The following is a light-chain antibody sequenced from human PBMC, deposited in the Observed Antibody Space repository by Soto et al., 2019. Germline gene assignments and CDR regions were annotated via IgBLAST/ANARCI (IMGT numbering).Light chain of an antibody. CDR2: NTY. Sequence: QTVVTQEPSFSVSPGGTVTLTCGLSAGSVSTNYYPAWYQQAPGQAPRTLIYNTYTRSSGVPDRFSGSILGTKAALTITGAQADYESDYYCVLYMGSGTWVFGGGTKLTVL. CDR1: AGSVSTNYY. CDR3: VLYMGSGTWV. J-gene: IGLJ3*02. V-gene: IGLV8-61*01.